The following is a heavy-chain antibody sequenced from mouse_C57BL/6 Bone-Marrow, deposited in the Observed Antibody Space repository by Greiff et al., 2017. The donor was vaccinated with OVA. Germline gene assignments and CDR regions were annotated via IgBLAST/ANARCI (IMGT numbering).Heavy chain of an antibody. D-gene: IGHD2-2*01. CDR2: IDPENGDT. J-gene: IGHJ3*01. CDR1: GFNIKDDY. Sequence: EVKLLESGAELVRPGASVKLSCTASGFNIKDDYMHWVKQRPEQGLEWIGWIDPENGDTEYASKFQGKATITADTSSNTAYLQLSSLTSEDTAVYYCTREVTTGAYWGQGTLVTVSA. CDR3: TREVTTGAY. V-gene: IGHV14-4*01.